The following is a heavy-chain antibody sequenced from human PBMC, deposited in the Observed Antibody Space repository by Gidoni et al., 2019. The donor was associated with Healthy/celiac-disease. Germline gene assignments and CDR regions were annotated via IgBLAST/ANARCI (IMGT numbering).Heavy chain of an antibody. D-gene: IGHD2-15*01. CDR1: GFTFSSYD. J-gene: IGHJ3*02. Sequence: QVQLVESGGGVVQPGRSLRLSCAASGFTFSSYDLHWVRQAPGKGLEWVAVISYDGSNKYYADSVKGRFTISRDNSKNTLYLQMNSLRAEDTAVYYCARDRYCSGGSCSWGAFDIWGQGTMVTVSS. CDR2: ISYDGSNK. V-gene: IGHV3-30-3*01. CDR3: ARDRYCSGGSCSWGAFDI.